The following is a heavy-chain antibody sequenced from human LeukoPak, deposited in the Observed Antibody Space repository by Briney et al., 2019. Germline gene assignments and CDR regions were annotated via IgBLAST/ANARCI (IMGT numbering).Heavy chain of an antibody. D-gene: IGHD6-19*01. J-gene: IGHJ4*02. CDR3: AKTTYASNSSGWYNFFDY. Sequence: GRSLRLSCTASGFTFSDYYMNWIRQAPGKGLEWLSYISDSGRTIYYADSVKGRFTISRDTSMNTLYLQLNSLRAEDTTVYYCAKTTYASNSSGWYNFFDYWGQGTLVTVSS. CDR1: GFTFSDYY. V-gene: IGHV3-11*01. CDR2: ISDSGRTI.